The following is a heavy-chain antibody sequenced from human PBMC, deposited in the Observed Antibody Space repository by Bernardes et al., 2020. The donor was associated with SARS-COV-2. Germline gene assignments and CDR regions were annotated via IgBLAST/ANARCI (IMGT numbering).Heavy chain of an antibody. CDR1: GYTLSELS. CDR2: FDPEDGET. J-gene: IGHJ5*02. V-gene: IGHV1-24*01. CDR3: ATSPPMGRGWFDP. Sequence: ASVKVSCKVSGYTLSELSMHWVRQAPGKGLEWMGGFDPEDGETIYAQKFQGRVTMTEDTSTDTAYMELSSLRSEDTAVYYCATSPPMGRGWFDPWGQGTLVTVSS. D-gene: IGHD3-10*01.